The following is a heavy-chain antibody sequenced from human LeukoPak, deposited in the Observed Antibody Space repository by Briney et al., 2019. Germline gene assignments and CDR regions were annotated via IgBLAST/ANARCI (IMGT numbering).Heavy chain of an antibody. CDR3: AKGGPTGSNYFDF. D-gene: IGHD1-26*01. CDR2: ISGSGYYS. J-gene: IGHJ4*02. Sequence: GGSLRLSCAASEFSFDNYAMSWVRQAPGKGLEWVSVISGSGYYSYYADSVKGRFTVSRDNSKTTLYLQMNSLRADDTAVYYCAKGGPTGSNYFDFWGQGTLVTVSS. V-gene: IGHV3-23*01. CDR1: EFSFDNYA.